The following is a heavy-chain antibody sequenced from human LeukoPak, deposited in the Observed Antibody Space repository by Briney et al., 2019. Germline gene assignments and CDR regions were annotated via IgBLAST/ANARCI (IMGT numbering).Heavy chain of an antibody. CDR3: AREGGQQLVLSLDY. J-gene: IGHJ4*02. Sequence: GGSLRLSCAASGFTFSNAWMSWVRQAPGKGLEWVAVIWYDGSNKYYADSVKGRFTISRDNSKNTLYLQMNSLRAEDTAVYYCAREGGQQLVLSLDYWGQGTLVTVSS. V-gene: IGHV3-33*08. D-gene: IGHD6-13*01. CDR1: GFTFSNAW. CDR2: IWYDGSNK.